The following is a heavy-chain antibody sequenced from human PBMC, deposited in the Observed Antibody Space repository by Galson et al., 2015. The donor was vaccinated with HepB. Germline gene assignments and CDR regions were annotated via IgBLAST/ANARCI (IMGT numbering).Heavy chain of an antibody. CDR1: GFTFRSHG. J-gene: IGHJ4*02. Sequence: LRLSCAASGFTFRSHGMYWVRQAPGKGLEWVSTISGGGVTTYYADSVKGRFTISRDNFKNTLSLQMNSLRAEDTAIYYCASLGYCTSTRCLRYFDYWGQGTLVTVSS. D-gene: IGHD2-2*01. CDR2: ISGGGVTT. V-gene: IGHV3-23*01. CDR3: ASLGYCTSTRCLRYFDY.